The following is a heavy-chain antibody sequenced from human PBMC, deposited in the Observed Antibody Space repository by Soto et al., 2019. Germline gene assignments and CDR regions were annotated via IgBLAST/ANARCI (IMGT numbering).Heavy chain of an antibody. CDR1: GGSISNYY. Sequence: AETLSLTCTVSGGSISNYYWTWIRQPPGKGLEWIGYIDYRGTASYNPSLESRVTISTDTSKNQFSLKLTSVTATDTAVYICGGGYPWVGFDYWGQGTLVTVSS. CDR3: GGGYPWVGFDY. V-gene: IGHV4-59*04. J-gene: IGHJ4*02. CDR2: IDYRGTA. D-gene: IGHD3-22*01.